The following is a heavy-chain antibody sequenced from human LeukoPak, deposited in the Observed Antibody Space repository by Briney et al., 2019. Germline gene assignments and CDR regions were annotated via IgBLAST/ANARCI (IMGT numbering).Heavy chain of an antibody. V-gene: IGHV3-23*01. Sequence: GGSLRLSCATSGFPFSSYAMSWVRQAPGKGLEWVSGISGSGGSTYDADSVKGRLTIPRDHSKNTLFVQVNSVKSEDTAIDYCEKGRGAGGYSRPLDYWGQGTLVTVSS. J-gene: IGHJ4*02. CDR1: GFPFSSYA. CDR2: ISGSGGST. CDR3: EKGRGAGGYSRPLDY. D-gene: IGHD5-12*01.